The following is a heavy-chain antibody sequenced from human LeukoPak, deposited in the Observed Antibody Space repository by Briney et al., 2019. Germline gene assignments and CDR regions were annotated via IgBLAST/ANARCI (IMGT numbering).Heavy chain of an antibody. J-gene: IGHJ1*01. CDR2: INAGNGNA. CDR3: ARVPLHDRNDYYYPH. V-gene: IGHV1-3*01. CDR1: GYTFTDYG. D-gene: IGHD3-22*01. Sequence: GASVTVSFTASGYTFTDYGMHWVRQAPGQRLEWMAWINAGNGNAKYSQKFQGRVTITRDTSASTAYMELSSLRSEDTAVYYCARVPLHDRNDYYYPHWGQGTVVTVSS.